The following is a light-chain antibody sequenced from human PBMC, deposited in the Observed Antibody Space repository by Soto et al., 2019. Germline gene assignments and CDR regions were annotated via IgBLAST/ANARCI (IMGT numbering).Light chain of an antibody. V-gene: IGKV3-15*01. J-gene: IGKJ1*01. CDR2: GAS. CDR3: QQYNNWQT. CDR1: QRVSSN. Sequence: EIVMTQSPATLSVSPGERATLSCRASQRVSSNLAWYQQKPGQAPRLLLYGASTRATGIPARFSGSGSGTEFTLTISSLQSEDFEVYYCQQYNNWQTFGQGTKVEIK.